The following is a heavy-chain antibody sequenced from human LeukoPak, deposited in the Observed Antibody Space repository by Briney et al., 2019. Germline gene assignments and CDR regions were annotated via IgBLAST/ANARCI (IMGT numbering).Heavy chain of an antibody. CDR2: INHSGNT. CDR3: ARHFRGYPYYFDY. J-gene: IGHJ4*02. CDR1: GGSLSGDS. Sequence: SETLSLTCAVYGGSLSGDSWSWTRQPPGKGLEWIGEINHSGNTNYNPSLKSRVTISIDTSKNQFSLKLSSLIAADTAVYYCARHFRGYPYYFDYWGQGTLVTVSS. V-gene: IGHV4-34*01. D-gene: IGHD5-18*01.